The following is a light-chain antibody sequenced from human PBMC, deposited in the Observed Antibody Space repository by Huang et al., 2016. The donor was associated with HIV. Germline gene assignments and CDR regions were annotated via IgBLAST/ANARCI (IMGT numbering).Light chain of an antibody. V-gene: IGKV1-5*03. CDR2: EAS. Sequence: DIQMTQSPSTLSASIGDRVTITCRASQSMYKWLAWYLQKPGKAPKVLSYEASSLESGVPSRFSGSGSGTEFTLTISSLQPDDFATYYCQQYNSFPRTFGQGTKVEIK. CDR3: QQYNSFPRT. J-gene: IGKJ1*01. CDR1: QSMYKW.